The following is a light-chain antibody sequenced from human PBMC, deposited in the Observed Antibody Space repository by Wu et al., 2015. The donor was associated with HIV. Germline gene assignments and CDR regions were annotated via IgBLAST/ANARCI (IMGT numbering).Light chain of an antibody. CDR2: AAS. CDR1: QSISSY. Sequence: DIQMTQSPSSLSASVGDRVTITCRASQSISSYLNWYQQKPGKAPKLLIHAASSLQSGVPSRFSGSGSGTDFTLTISSLQPEDFATYYCQQSYSTPPWTFGQGTKVEI. J-gene: IGKJ1*01. V-gene: IGKV1-39*01. CDR3: QQSYSTPPWT.